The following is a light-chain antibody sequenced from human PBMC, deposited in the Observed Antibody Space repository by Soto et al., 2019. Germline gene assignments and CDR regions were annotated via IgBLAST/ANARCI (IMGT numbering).Light chain of an antibody. V-gene: IGKV3-11*01. Sequence: EIVLTQSPDTLSLSPGERATLSCRASQSVRSSLAWYQQKPGQAPRLLIYDASNRATGIPARFSGSGSGTDFTLTISSLEPEDFAVYYCQQRHNWPPLTFGGGTKVEI. CDR1: QSVRSS. CDR2: DAS. CDR3: QQRHNWPPLT. J-gene: IGKJ4*01.